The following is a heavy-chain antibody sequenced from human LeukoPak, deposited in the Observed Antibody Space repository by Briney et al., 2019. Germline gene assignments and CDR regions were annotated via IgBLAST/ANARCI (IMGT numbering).Heavy chain of an antibody. CDR1: GGTFSSYA. Sequence: SVKVSCKASGGTFSSYAISWVRQAPGQGLEWMGGIIPIFGTANYAQKFQGRVTITADESTSTAYMELSSLRSEDTAVYYCARVSGYDFRYYYYMDVWGKGTTVTVSS. CDR3: ARVSGYDFRYYYYMDV. V-gene: IGHV1-69*13. J-gene: IGHJ6*03. CDR2: IIPIFGTA. D-gene: IGHD5-12*01.